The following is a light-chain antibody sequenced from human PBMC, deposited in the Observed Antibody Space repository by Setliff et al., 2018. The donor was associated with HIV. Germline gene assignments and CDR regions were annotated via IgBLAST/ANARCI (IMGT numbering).Light chain of an antibody. CDR1: QKVTNDH. Sequence: EIALTQSPGSLSLSPGQRATLSCRASQKVTNDHLTWYQQKPGLAPRLLIYDVSTRATGIPDRFSGSGSGTDFTLTISSLEPEDFAMYYCHQYGSAPQTFGQGTKVDIK. CDR2: DVS. J-gene: IGKJ1*01. V-gene: IGKV3D-20*01. CDR3: HQYGSAPQT.